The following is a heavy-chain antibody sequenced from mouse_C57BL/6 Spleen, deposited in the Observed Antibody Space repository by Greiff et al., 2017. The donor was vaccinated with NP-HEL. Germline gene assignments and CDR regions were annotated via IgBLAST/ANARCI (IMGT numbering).Heavy chain of an antibody. V-gene: IGHV1-52*01. Sequence: QVQLQQPGAELVRPGSSVKLSCTASGYTFTSYWMHWVKQRPIQGLEWIGNIDPSDSETEYNQKFKDKATLTVDTSSSTAYMQLSSLTSEDSAVDDCASAADYDSIYGPNLDYWGKGTTLTVSS. D-gene: IGHD1-1*01. CDR1: GYTFTSYW. CDR3: ASAADYDSIYGPNLDY. CDR2: IDPSDSET. J-gene: IGHJ2*01.